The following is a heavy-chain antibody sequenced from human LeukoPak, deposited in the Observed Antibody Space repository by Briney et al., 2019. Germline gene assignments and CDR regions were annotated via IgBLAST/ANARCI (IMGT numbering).Heavy chain of an antibody. J-gene: IGHJ6*02. Sequence: SEALSLTCTVSGYSISSGYYWVWIRQPPGKGLEWIGYIYYSGSTNYNPSLKSRVTISVDTSKNQFSLKLSSVTAADTAVYYCARHVPICSSTSCRPYYGMDVWGRGTTVTVSS. V-gene: IGHV4-38-2*02. D-gene: IGHD2-2*01. CDR1: GYSISSGYY. CDR2: IYYSGST. CDR3: ARHVPICSSTSCRPYYGMDV.